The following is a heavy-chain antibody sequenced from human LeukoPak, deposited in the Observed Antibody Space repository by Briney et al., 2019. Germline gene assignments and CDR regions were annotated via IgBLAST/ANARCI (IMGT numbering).Heavy chain of an antibody. CDR3: ARDRGYYDSSGYFYYFDY. Sequence: GASVKVSCKASGYTFTSYDINWVRQATGQGLEWMGWMNPNSGNTGYAQKLQGRVTMTRNTSISTAYMELSSLRSDDTAVYYCARDRGYYDSSGYFYYFDYWGQGTLVTVSS. CDR1: GYTFTSYD. V-gene: IGHV1-8*01. D-gene: IGHD3-22*01. J-gene: IGHJ4*02. CDR2: MNPNSGNT.